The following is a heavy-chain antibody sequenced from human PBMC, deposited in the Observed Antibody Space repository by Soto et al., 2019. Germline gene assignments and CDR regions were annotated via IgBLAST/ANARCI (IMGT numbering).Heavy chain of an antibody. D-gene: IGHD3-3*01. J-gene: IGHJ6*02. CDR1: GYSLTSYW. CDR3: ARSAKYYAFWSGYALYYYGMDV. V-gene: IGHV5-10-1*01. Sequence: GESLKISCKGSGYSLTSYWISWVRQMPGKALEWMARIDPSDSYTNYSPSFQGHVTISADKSISTAYLQWSSLKASDTAMYYCARSAKYYAFWSGYALYYYGMDVWGQGTTVTVSS. CDR2: IDPSDSYT.